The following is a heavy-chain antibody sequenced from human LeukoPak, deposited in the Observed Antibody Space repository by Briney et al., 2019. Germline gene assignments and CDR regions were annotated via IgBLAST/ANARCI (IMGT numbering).Heavy chain of an antibody. Sequence: GESLRISCKGPGCSFTNYWISLVRQMPGKGLEWMGRINPTDSYTNYSPSFQGPVTISADKSISTAYLQWRSLRASDTAMYYCALPRGGHAFDIWGQGTMVTVSS. CDR1: GCSFTNYW. J-gene: IGHJ3*02. V-gene: IGHV5-10-1*01. CDR3: ALPRGGHAFDI. D-gene: IGHD6-25*01. CDR2: INPTDSYT.